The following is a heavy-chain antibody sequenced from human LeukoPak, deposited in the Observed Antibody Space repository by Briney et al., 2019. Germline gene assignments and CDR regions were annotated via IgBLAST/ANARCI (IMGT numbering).Heavy chain of an antibody. Sequence: ASVKVSCKASGYTFTSYGISWVRQAPGQGLEWMGWISAYNGNTNYAQKLQGRVSMTTDTSTSTAYMELRSLRSDDTAVYYCARDVVVPAAIPDGYFQHRGQGTLVTVSS. J-gene: IGHJ1*01. V-gene: IGHV1-18*01. CDR1: GYTFTSYG. CDR2: ISAYNGNT. D-gene: IGHD2-2*02. CDR3: ARDVVVPAAIPDGYFQH.